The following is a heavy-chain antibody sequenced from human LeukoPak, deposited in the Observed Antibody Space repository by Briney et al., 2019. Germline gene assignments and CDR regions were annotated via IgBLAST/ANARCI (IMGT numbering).Heavy chain of an antibody. CDR1: RFPFNRYA. CDR3: AIPSCTSTSCFRFDP. V-gene: IGHV3-23*01. CDR2: ISGSGGST. J-gene: IGHJ5*02. D-gene: IGHD2-2*01. Sequence: GGSLRLSCAASRFPFNRYAMDCVRQAPGKGLEGVSVISGSGGSTYYADSGKGRFTISRDNPKNTLYLQMNSLRADDTAVYYCAIPSCTSTSCFRFDPWGQGTLVTVSS.